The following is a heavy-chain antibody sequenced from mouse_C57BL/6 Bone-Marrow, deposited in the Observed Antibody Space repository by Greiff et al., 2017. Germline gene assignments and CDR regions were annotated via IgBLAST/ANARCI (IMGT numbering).Heavy chain of an antibody. Sequence: DVKLQESGAELVRPGASVKLSCTASGFNIKDDYMHWVKQRPEQGLEWIGWIDPENGDTEYASKFQGKATITADTSSNTAYLQLSSLTSEDTAVYYCTTRGDSSGARDFDYWGQGTTLTVSS. CDR2: IDPENGDT. V-gene: IGHV14-4*01. CDR3: TTRGDSSGARDFDY. CDR1: GFNIKDDY. J-gene: IGHJ2*01. D-gene: IGHD3-2*02.